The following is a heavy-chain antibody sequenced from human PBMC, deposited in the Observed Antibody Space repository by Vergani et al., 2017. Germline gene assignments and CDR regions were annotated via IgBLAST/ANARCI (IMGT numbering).Heavy chain of an antibody. CDR1: GGSISSSSHF. Sequence: QVQLQESGPGLVKPSQTLSLTCTLSGGSISSSSHFWGWLRQTPGKGLEWIGYIFSSGTTYDNPSLRSRLTISVDTSQNQFSLKLRSVTAADTAVYYCARVDTQVPATSHFYYMDVWGKGTTVVVSS. D-gene: IGHD6-25*01. J-gene: IGHJ6*03. V-gene: IGHV4-31*03. CDR3: ARVDTQVPATSHFYYMDV. CDR2: IFSSGTT.